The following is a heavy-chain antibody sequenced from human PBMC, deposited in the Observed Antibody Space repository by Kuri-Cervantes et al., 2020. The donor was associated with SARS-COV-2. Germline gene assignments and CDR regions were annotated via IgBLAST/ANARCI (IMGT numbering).Heavy chain of an antibody. Sequence: GEFLKISCAASGLTLSVYGLNWVRQAPGKGLEWVSSISLPGGDKNYADSVKGRFTISRDNSKDTLYLQMHSLRAEDTAVYYCATVYTMGVSLDWGQGTLVTVSS. D-gene: IGHD3-16*01. CDR2: ISLPGGDK. CDR3: ATVYTMGVSLD. J-gene: IGHJ4*02. CDR1: GLTLSVYG. V-gene: IGHV3-23*01.